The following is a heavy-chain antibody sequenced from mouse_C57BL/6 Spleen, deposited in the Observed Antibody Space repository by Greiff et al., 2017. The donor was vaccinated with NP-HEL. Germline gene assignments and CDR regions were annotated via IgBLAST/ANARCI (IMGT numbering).Heavy chain of an antibody. J-gene: IGHJ1*03. Sequence: VQLVESGPELVKPGASVKISCKASGYAFSSSWMNWVKQRPGKGLEWIGRIYPGDGDTNYNGKFKGKATLTADKSSSTAYMQLSSLTSEDSAVYFCARTLITTVAPGGYFDVWGTGTTVTVSS. CDR1: GYAFSSSW. CDR2: IYPGDGDT. V-gene: IGHV1-82*01. D-gene: IGHD1-1*01. CDR3: ARTLITTVAPGGYFDV.